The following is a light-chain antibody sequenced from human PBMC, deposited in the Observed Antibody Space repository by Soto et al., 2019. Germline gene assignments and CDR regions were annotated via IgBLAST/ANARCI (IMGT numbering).Light chain of an antibody. V-gene: IGKV3-15*01. Sequence: IVMTKSRATLSVSAGERPALCCMASQSVATNLAWYQHKPGQPPRLLIYGASTRATGIPARFSGSGSGTEFTLTISSLQPEDFATYYCLQHNSYPPTFGQGTLLEIK. CDR1: QSVATN. J-gene: IGKJ5*01. CDR3: LQHNSYPPT. CDR2: GAS.